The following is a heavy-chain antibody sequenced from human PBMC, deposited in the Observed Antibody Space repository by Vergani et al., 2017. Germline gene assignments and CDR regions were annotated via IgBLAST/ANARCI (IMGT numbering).Heavy chain of an antibody. CDR2: ISGSGGST. D-gene: IGHD2-2*01. J-gene: IGHJ5*02. V-gene: IGHV3-23*01. Sequence: VQILQSGGGVVQPGGSLRLSCPLSGFTLNTYGIHWVRQAPGKGLEWVSAISGSGGSTYYADSVKGRFTISRDNSKKTLYLQMNSLRAEDTAVYYCAKDLKDFSSTSCYPYNWFDPWGQGTLVTVSS. CDR3: AKDLKDFSSTSCYPYNWFDP. CDR1: GFTLNTYG.